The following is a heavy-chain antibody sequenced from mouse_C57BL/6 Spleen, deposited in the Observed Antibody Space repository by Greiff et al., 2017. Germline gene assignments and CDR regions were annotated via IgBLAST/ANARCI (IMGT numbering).Heavy chain of an antibody. CDR2: IYPNTGST. CDR1: GYTFTSYW. Sequence: QVQLQQSGAELVKPGASVKLSCKASGYTFTSYWMHWVKQTPGHGLEWIGTIYPNTGSTSYNQKFKSKATLTVDKSSSTAYMHLSSLTSEDSAVYYCARSDGGFAYWGQGTLVTVSA. V-gene: IGHV1-64*01. CDR3: ARSDGGFAY. D-gene: IGHD2-3*01. J-gene: IGHJ3*01.